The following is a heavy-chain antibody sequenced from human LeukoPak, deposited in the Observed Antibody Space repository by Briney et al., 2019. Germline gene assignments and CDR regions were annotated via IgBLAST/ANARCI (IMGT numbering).Heavy chain of an antibody. V-gene: IGHV1-46*01. D-gene: IGHD3-22*01. CDR3: ARATREYYYDSSGYYEDYFDY. CDR1: GGTFSSYA. J-gene: IGHJ4*02. Sequence: ASVKVSCKASGGTFSSYAISWVRQAPGQGLEWMGIINPSGGSTSYAQKFQGRVTMTRDTSTSTVYMELSSLRSEDTAVYYCARATREYYYDSSGYYEDYFDYWGQGTLVTVSS. CDR2: INPSGGST.